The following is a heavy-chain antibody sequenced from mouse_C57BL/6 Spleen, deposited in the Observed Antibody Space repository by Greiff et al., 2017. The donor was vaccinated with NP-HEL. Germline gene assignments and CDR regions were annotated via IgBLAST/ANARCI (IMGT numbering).Heavy chain of an antibody. CDR2: IDPEDGDT. J-gene: IGHJ2*01. D-gene: IGHD1-1*01. CDR1: GFNIKDYY. Sequence: VQLQQSGAELVRPGASVKLSCTASGFNIKDYYMHWVKQRPEQGLEWIGRIDPEDGDTESAPKFPGKATMTADTSSNTAYLQLSSLTSEDTAVYYCTFYGSSSPYYFDYWGQGTTLTVSS. V-gene: IGHV14-1*01. CDR3: TFYGSSSPYYFDY.